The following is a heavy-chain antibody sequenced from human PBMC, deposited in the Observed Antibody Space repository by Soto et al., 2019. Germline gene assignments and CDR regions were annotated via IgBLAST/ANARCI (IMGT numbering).Heavy chain of an antibody. CDR3: AREYYDSSALGAFDI. CDR2: IYYSGST. Sequence: SETLSLTCTVSGGSISSGGYYWSWIRQHPGKGLEWIGYIYYSGSTYYNPSLKSRVTISVDTSKNQFSLKLSSVTAADTAVYYCAREYYDSSALGAFDIRGQGTMVTVSS. J-gene: IGHJ3*02. V-gene: IGHV4-31*03. D-gene: IGHD3-22*01. CDR1: GGSISSGGYY.